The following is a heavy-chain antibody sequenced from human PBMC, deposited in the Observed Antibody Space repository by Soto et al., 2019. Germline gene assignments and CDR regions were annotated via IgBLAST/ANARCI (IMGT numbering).Heavy chain of an antibody. CDR2: IDPSDSYT. J-gene: IGHJ6*02. V-gene: IGHV5-10-1*01. CDR1: TSHG. CDR3: ARHPPPLLSPRELFDRYYYYGMDV. Sequence: TSHGVSRILQKQGKGLEWIGRIDPSDSYTNYSPSFQGHVTISADKSISTAYLQWSSLKASDTAMYYCARHPPPLLSPRELFDRYYYYGMDVWGQGTTVTV. D-gene: IGHD3-10*01.